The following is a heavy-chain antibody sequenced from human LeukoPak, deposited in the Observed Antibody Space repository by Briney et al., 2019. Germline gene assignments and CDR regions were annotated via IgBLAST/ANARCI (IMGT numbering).Heavy chain of an antibody. J-gene: IGHJ4*02. Sequence: GGPLRPSCKGSEFTFSNNWMAWVGKAPGKGREGASPISSTPGGRTYYAASVKGRFTISRDNSKNTLYLQMNSLRAEDTAVYYCAGSSSWSPYYFDYWGQGTLVTVSS. D-gene: IGHD6-13*01. V-gene: IGHV3-23*01. CDR2: ISSTPGGRT. CDR3: AGSSSWSPYYFDY. CDR1: EFTFSNNW.